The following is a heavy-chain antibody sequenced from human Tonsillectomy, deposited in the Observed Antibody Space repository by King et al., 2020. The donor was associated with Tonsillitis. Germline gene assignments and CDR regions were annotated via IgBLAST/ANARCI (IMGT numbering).Heavy chain of an antibody. Sequence: QLVQSGGGLVQPGGSLRLSCAASGFTFSSYEMNWVRQAPGKGLEWVSYISSSGSTIYYADSVKGRFTISRDNAKNSLYLQMNSLRAEDTAVYYCARIMVRHDAFYIWGQGTMVTVSS. CDR3: ARIMVRHDAFYI. CDR2: ISSSGSTI. D-gene: IGHD1-1*01. V-gene: IGHV3-48*03. CDR1: GFTFSSYE. J-gene: IGHJ3*02.